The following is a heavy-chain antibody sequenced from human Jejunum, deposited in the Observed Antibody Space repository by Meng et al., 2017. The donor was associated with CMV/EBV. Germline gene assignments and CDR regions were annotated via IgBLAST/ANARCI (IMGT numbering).Heavy chain of an antibody. CDR2: ITSGGRYI. Sequence: AASGLDFNTYTMNWVRRAPGKGLEWVSSITSGGRYIFYTDSVKGRFTLSRDNAKKSLYLQMNSLRAADTAVYYCATDYRRGAGPNWGQGTLVTVSS. J-gene: IGHJ4*02. V-gene: IGHV3-21*01. D-gene: IGHD6-13*01. CDR1: GLDFNTYT. CDR3: ATDYRRGAGPN.